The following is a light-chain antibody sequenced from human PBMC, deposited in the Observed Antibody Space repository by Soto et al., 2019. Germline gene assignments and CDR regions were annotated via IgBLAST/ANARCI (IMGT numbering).Light chain of an antibody. CDR3: QSYDSRHVV. CDR2: GNS. J-gene: IGLJ2*01. V-gene: IGLV1-40*01. CDR1: SSNIGAGYD. Sequence: QSVLTQPPSVSGAPGQRVTISCTGNSSNIGAGYDVHWYQQLPGTAPKLLIYGNSNRPSGVPDRFSGSKSGTSASLAITGLQAEDEADYYCQSYDSRHVVFGGGTKLTVL.